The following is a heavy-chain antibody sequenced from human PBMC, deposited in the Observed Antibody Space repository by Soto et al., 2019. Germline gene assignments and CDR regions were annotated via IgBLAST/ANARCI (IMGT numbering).Heavy chain of an antibody. CDR3: ARSQGSSTSLEIYYYYYYGMDV. V-gene: IGHV1-69*01. CDR1: GGTFSSYA. D-gene: IGHD2-2*01. Sequence: QVQLVQSGAEVKKPGSSVKVSYKASGGTFSSYAISWVRQAPGQGLEWMGGIIPISGTANYAQKFQGRVTITADESTSTVYMGLSSLRSEDTAVYFCARSQGSSTSLEIYYYYYYGMDVWGQGTTVTVSS. CDR2: IIPISGTA. J-gene: IGHJ6*02.